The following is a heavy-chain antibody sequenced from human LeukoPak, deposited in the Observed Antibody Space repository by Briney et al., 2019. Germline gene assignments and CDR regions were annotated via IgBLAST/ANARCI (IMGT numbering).Heavy chain of an antibody. J-gene: IGHJ3*02. CDR3: AKDPSGSYLGGAFDI. Sequence: GGSLRLSCAASGFTFSSYAMSWVRQAPGKGLELVSAISGSGGSTYYADSVKGRFTISRDNSKNTLYLQMNSLRAEDTAVYYCAKDPSGSYLGGAFDIWGQGTMVTVSS. V-gene: IGHV3-23*01. CDR2: ISGSGGST. D-gene: IGHD1-26*01. CDR1: GFTFSSYA.